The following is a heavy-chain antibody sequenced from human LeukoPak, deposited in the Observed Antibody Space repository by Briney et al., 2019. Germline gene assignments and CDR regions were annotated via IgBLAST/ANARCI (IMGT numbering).Heavy chain of an antibody. CDR3: ARRYYDILTGFDY. CDR2: IYHSGST. Sequence: PSGTLSLTCAVSGVSISSSNWWSWVRQPPGKGLEWIGEIYHSGSTYYNPSLKSRVTISVDTSKNQFSLKLSSVTAADTAVYYCARRYYDILTGFDYWGQGTLVTVSS. CDR1: GVSISSSNW. J-gene: IGHJ4*02. V-gene: IGHV4-4*02. D-gene: IGHD3-9*01.